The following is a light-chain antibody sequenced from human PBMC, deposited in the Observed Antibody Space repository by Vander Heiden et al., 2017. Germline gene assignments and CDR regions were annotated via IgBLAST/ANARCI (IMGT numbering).Light chain of an antibody. CDR2: AAS. V-gene: IGKV1-6*01. Sequence: ATQMTQSSSSLSASVADRVTITCRPSQGIRNDLGWYQQKPGKAPKLLIYAASSLQSGVPSRFSGSGSGTDFTLTISSPQPEDFATYYCLQDYNYPRTFGGGTKVEIK. J-gene: IGKJ4*01. CDR3: LQDYNYPRT. CDR1: QGIRND.